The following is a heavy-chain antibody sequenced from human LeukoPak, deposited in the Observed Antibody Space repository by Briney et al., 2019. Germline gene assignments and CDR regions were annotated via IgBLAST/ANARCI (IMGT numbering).Heavy chain of an antibody. Sequence: SETLSLTCAVYGGSFSGYYWSWIRQPPGKGLEWIGEINHSGSTNYNPSLKSRVTISVDTSKNQFSLKLSSVTAADTAVYYCARHRSGCDYWGQGTLVTVSS. D-gene: IGHD6-19*01. CDR2: INHSGST. CDR1: GGSFSGYY. J-gene: IGHJ4*02. CDR3: ARHRSGCDY. V-gene: IGHV4-34*01.